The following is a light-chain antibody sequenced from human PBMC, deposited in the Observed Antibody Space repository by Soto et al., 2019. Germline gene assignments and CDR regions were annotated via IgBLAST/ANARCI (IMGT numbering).Light chain of an antibody. CDR1: NSNIGSHA. V-gene: IGLV1-47*02. CDR3: AAWDSSVSGRV. J-gene: IGLJ3*02. Sequence: QSVLTQPPSASGTPGQGVNISCSGSNSNIGSHAVNWYQQLPGMAPKLLVFDDNQRPSGVPDRFSDSKSGTSASLTISGLRSEDEADYYCAAWDSSVSGRVFGGGTKLTVL. CDR2: DDN.